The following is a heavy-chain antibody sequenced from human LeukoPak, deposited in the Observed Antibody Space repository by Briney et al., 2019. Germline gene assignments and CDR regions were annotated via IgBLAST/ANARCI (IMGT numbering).Heavy chain of an antibody. CDR1: GGSISSSSYY. Sequence: SETLSLTCTVSGGSISSSSYYWGWIRQPPGKGLEWIGSIYYSGSTYYNPSLKSRVTISVDTSKNQFSLKLSSVTAADTAVYYCARLKAAAGTFHSYYYYYGMDVWGQGTTVTVSS. CDR3: ARLKAAAGTFHSYYYYYGMDV. J-gene: IGHJ6*02. CDR2: IYYSGST. V-gene: IGHV4-39*01. D-gene: IGHD6-13*01.